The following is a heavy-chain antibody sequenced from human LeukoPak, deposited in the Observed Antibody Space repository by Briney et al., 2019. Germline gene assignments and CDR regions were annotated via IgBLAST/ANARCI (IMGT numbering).Heavy chain of an antibody. Sequence: ASVKVSCKASGGTFSSYAISWVRQAPGQGLVWMGRIIPIFGTANYAQKFQGRVTITTDESTSTAYMELSSLRSEDTAVYYCASPTRFLEWLLYYWGQGTLVTVSS. V-gene: IGHV1-69*05. CDR2: IIPIFGTA. J-gene: IGHJ4*02. CDR1: GGTFSSYA. D-gene: IGHD3-3*01. CDR3: ASPTRFLEWLLYY.